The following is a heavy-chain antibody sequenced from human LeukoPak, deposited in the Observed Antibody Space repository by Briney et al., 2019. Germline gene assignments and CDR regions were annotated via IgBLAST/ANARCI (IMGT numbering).Heavy chain of an antibody. J-gene: IGHJ6*03. Sequence: GGSLRLSCAASGFTFSSYGMHWVRQAPGKGLEWVAFIRYDGSNKYYADSVKGRFTISRDNSKNTLYLQMNSLRAEDTAVYYCAREMHPYYDILTGYYPSYYYMDVWGKGTTVTISS. D-gene: IGHD3-9*01. V-gene: IGHV3-30*02. CDR2: IRYDGSNK. CDR3: AREMHPYYDILTGYYPSYYYMDV. CDR1: GFTFSSYG.